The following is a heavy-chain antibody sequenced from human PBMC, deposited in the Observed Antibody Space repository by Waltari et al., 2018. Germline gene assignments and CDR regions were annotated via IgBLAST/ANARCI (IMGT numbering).Heavy chain of an antibody. CDR3: ARSGFGAAAGLFDY. V-gene: IGHV1-3*03. CDR2: INAGNGNT. J-gene: IGHJ4*02. D-gene: IGHD6-13*01. CDR1: GYTFTSYA. Sequence: QVQLVQSGAEVKKPGASVKVSCKASGYTFTSYAMHWVRQAPGQRLEWMGWINAGNGNTKYSQEFQVRVTITRDTSASTAYMELSSLRSEDMAVYYCARSGFGAAAGLFDYWGQGTLVTVSS.